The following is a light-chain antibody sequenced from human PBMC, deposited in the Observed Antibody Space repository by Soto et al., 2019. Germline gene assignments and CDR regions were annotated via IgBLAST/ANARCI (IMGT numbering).Light chain of an antibody. V-gene: IGKV3-11*01. CDR3: QHRKIWPIT. CDR1: QSVSTS. J-gene: IGKJ5*01. CDR2: DAS. Sequence: EIVLTQSPATLSLSPGERATLSCRASQSVSTSLIWYQQRPGQPPRLLIYDASNRATGIPARFSGSGSGTDFTITIRSLESEDVAVYYCQHRKIWPITFGQGTRLEIK.